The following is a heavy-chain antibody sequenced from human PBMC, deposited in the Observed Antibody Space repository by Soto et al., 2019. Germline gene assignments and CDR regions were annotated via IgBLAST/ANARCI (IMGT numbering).Heavy chain of an antibody. CDR2: ISGSGDSK. D-gene: IGHD2-2*02. V-gene: IGHV3-23*01. CDR1: GFTFSSYA. Sequence: PGGSLRLSCAASGFTFSSYALSWVRQGPGKGLEWVSGISGSGDSKHYSDSLKGRFTISRDNSKNTLFLQMNSLRAEDTAVYYCARGLGGYTKSHGDYWGQGTLVTVSS. J-gene: IGHJ4*02. CDR3: ARGLGGYTKSHGDY.